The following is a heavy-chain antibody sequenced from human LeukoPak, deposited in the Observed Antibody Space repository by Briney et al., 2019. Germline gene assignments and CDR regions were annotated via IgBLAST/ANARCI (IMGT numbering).Heavy chain of an antibody. V-gene: IGHV4-34*01. CDR2: INHSGIT. J-gene: IGHJ5*02. CDR1: GGSFSGYY. Sequence: PSETLSLTCAVYGGSFSGYYWSWIRQPPGKGLEWIGEINHSGITNYNPSLKSRVTISVDTSKNQFSLKLSSVTAADTAVYYCARDSPYYYDSSGYYGVWSLEKPAFWFDPWGQGTLVTVSS. CDR3: ARDSPYYYDSSGYYGVWSLEKPAFWFDP. D-gene: IGHD3-22*01.